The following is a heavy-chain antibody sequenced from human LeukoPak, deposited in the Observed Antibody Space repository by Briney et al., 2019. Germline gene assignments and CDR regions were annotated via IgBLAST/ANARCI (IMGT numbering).Heavy chain of an antibody. V-gene: IGHV5-51*01. J-gene: IGHJ5*02. D-gene: IGHD2-2*02. CDR2: IYPGDSDT. CDR3: ARLTISRYCSSTSCYTWNWFDP. CDR1: GYSFTSYW. Sequence: GESLKISCKGSGYSFTSYWIGWVRQMPGKGLEWMGIIYPGDSDTRCSPSFQGQVTISADKSISTAYLQWSSLKASDTAMYYCARLTISRYCSSTSCYTWNWFDPWGQGTLVTVSS.